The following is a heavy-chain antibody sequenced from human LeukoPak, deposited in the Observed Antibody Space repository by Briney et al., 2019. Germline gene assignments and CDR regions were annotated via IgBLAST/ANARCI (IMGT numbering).Heavy chain of an antibody. CDR2: ISAYNGNT. CDR1: DYTFASLR. Sequence: ASLEICGRASDYTFASLRISWVRESPGQGVQRMGWISAYNGNTNYAQKVQGRVTMTTDTSTSTAYMGLRSLRSDDTAVYYCARERYDSSGYYDTDYWGQGTLVTVSS. D-gene: IGHD3-22*01. J-gene: IGHJ4*02. V-gene: IGHV1-18*01. CDR3: ARERYDSSGYYDTDY.